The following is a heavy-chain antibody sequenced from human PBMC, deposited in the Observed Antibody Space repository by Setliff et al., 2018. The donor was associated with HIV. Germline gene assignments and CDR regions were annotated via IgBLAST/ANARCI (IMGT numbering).Heavy chain of an antibody. CDR3: ARPTNIDILYYGSQSFYMYYYGMDA. CDR2: ISSTGTYI. Sequence: GSLRLSCAASGLNFSTHTMNWIRQAPGKGLEWVSSISSTGTYIYYADSMKGRFTISRDNAKNSLYLQMNSLRAEDTAVYFCARPTNIDILYYGSQSFYMYYYGMDAWGQGTTVTVSS. V-gene: IGHV3-21*01. CDR1: GLNFSTHT. J-gene: IGHJ6*02. D-gene: IGHD3-10*01.